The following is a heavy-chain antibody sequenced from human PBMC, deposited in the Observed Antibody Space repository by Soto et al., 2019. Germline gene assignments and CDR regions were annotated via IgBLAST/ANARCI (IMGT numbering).Heavy chain of an antibody. CDR1: GYTFTSYD. V-gene: IGHV1-8*01. J-gene: IGHJ4*02. CDR3: VRGRLISLYYFDY. D-gene: IGHD2-15*01. Sequence: ASVKVSCKASGYTFTSYDINWVRQATGQGLEWMGWMNPNSGNTGYAQKFQGRVTMTRNTSISTAYMELSSLRSEDTAVYYCVRGRLISLYYFDYWGQGTLVNVSS. CDR2: MNPNSGNT.